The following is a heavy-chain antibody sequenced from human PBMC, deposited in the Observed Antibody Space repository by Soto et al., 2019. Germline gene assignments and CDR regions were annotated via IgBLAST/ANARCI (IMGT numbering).Heavy chain of an antibody. CDR3: ARGIGLRTTVTSSP. CDR2: ISAYNGNT. Sequence: ASVKVSCKASGYTFTGYYMHWVRQAPGQGLEWMGWISAYNGNTNYAQKLQGRVTMTTDTSTSTAYMELRSLRSDDTAVYYCARGIGLRTTVTSSPWGQGTLVTVSS. CDR1: GYTFTGYY. D-gene: IGHD4-17*01. V-gene: IGHV1-18*04. J-gene: IGHJ5*02.